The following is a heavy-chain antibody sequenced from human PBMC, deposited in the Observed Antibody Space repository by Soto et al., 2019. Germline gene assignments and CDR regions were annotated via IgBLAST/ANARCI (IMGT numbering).Heavy chain of an antibody. CDR3: ARGGEAAAAGMLWGNKNYYSYDGMDV. D-gene: IGHD6-13*01. V-gene: IGHV4-34*01. Sequence: SATRSLTCAVYGGSFSGYYWSWIRQPPGRGLEWIGEINHSGSTNYNPSLKSRVTISVDTSKNQFSLKLSSVTAADTAVYYCARGGEAAAAGMLWGNKNYYSYDGMDVWGQGTTVTVS. CDR2: INHSGST. J-gene: IGHJ6*02. CDR1: GGSFSGYY.